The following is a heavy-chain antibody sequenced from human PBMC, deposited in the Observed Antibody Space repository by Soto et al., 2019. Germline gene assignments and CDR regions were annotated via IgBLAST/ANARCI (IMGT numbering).Heavy chain of an antibody. V-gene: IGHV3-74*01. D-gene: IGHD2-2*01. CDR1: GFTFSSYW. CDR2: INSDGSST. Sequence: GGSLRLSCAASGFTFSSYWMHWVRQAPGKGLVWVSRINSDGSSTSYADSVKGRFTISRDNAKNTLYLQMNSLRAEDTAVYYCASNAPRYCSSTSCPGAGYWGQGTLVTVSS. J-gene: IGHJ4*02. CDR3: ASNAPRYCSSTSCPGAGY.